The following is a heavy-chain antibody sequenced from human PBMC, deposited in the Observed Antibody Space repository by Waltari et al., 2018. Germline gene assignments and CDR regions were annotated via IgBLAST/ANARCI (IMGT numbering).Heavy chain of an antibody. D-gene: IGHD6-6*01. CDR1: GYSISSGYY. J-gene: IGHJ5*02. V-gene: IGHV4-38-2*01. Sequence: QVQLQESGPGLVKPSETLSLTCAVPGYSISSGYYWGGIRQPPGKGLEWIGSIYHSGSTYYNPSLKSRVTISVDTSKNQFSLKLSSVTAADTAVYYCARPLYSSSSGYWFDPWGQGTLVTVSS. CDR2: IYHSGST. CDR3: ARPLYSSSSGYWFDP.